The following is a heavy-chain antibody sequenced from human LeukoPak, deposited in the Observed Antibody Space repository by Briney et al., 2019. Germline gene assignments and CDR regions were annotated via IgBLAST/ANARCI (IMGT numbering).Heavy chain of an antibody. CDR1: GYTFTSYG. V-gene: IGHV1-18*01. D-gene: IGHD3-22*01. Sequence: GASVKVSCKASGYTFTSYGISWVRQAPGQGLEWMGWISAYNGNTNYAQKLQGRVTMTTDTSTSTAYMELRSLRSDDTAVYYCAREALTGDYYDSSGPTHIDYWGQGTLVTVSS. CDR3: AREALTGDYYDSSGPTHIDY. CDR2: ISAYNGNT. J-gene: IGHJ4*02.